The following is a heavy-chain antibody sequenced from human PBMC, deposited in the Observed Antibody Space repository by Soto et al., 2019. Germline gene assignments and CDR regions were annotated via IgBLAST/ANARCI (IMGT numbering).Heavy chain of an antibody. CDR1: GYTFTSYG. CDR3: ARDLPRFLEWLFEDDYYYYGMDV. V-gene: IGHV1-18*01. Sequence: GASVKVSCKXSGYTFTSYGISWVRQAPGQGLEWMGWISAYNGNTNYAQKLQGRVTMTTDTSTSTAYMELRSLRSDDTAVYYCARDLPRFLEWLFEDDYYYYGMDVWGQGTTVTVSS. CDR2: ISAYNGNT. J-gene: IGHJ6*02. D-gene: IGHD3-3*01.